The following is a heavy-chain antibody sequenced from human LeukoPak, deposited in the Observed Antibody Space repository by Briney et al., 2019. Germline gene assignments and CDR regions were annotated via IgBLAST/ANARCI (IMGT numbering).Heavy chain of an antibody. J-gene: IGHJ3*02. CDR1: GFTVSSNY. CDR2: IYSGGST. D-gene: IGHD2-2*01. Sequence: GGSPRLSCAASGFTVSSNYMSWVRQAPGKGLEWISVIYSGGSTYYADSVKGRFTISRDNSKNTLYLQMNSLRAEDKAVYYCARDCSSTSCYLGAFDIWGQGTMVTVSS. V-gene: IGHV3-53*01. CDR3: ARDCSSTSCYLGAFDI.